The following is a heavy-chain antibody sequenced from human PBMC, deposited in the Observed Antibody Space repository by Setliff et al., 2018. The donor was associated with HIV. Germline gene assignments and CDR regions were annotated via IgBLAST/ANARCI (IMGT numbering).Heavy chain of an antibody. CDR3: VRERDDLTGYYQDY. CDR2: IYYSGTT. CDR1: GASVNSNNYY. J-gene: IGHJ4*02. D-gene: IGHD3-9*01. V-gene: IGHV4-39*07. Sequence: PSETLSLTCTVSGASVNSNNYYWGWIRQPPGKGLEWIASIYYSGTTYYNPSLKSRVTIAVDTSKNQFSLKLGSVTAADTAVYYCVRERDDLTGYYQDYWGQGTLVTVSS.